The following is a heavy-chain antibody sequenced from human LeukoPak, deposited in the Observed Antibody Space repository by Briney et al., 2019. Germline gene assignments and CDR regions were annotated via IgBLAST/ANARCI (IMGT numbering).Heavy chain of an antibody. V-gene: IGHV3-74*01. D-gene: IGHD3-10*01. J-gene: IGHJ4*02. CDR3: ARDRGSTFDY. Sequence: GGSLELSCEASEFPSRGYWRHGARKPPGRGWVWVSSINSGGSSTTYADSVKGRFTISRDNAKNTLYLQMNSLRAEDTAVYYCARDRGSTFDYWGQGTLVTVSS. CDR1: EFPSRGYW. CDR2: INSGGSST.